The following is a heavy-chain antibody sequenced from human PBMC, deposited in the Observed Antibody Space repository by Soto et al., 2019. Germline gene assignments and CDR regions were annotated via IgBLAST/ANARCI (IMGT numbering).Heavy chain of an antibody. CDR1: GVSLSTSAVG. CDR3: GHRHRGESDGGYYPLKFDY. V-gene: IGHV2-5*02. J-gene: IGHJ4*02. CDR2: IYWDDDK. Sequence: SGTTLLNPTQTLTLTCTLSGVSLSTSAVGVGWIRQPPGKALQWLALIYWDDDKRYRPSLESRLNITQDTSKNQVVLRLANVDTADTGTYGWGHRHRGESDGGYYPLKFDYWGQGALVNVSS. D-gene: IGHD3-22*01.